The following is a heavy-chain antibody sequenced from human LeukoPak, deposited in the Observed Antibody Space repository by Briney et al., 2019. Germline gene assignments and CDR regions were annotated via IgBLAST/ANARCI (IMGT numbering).Heavy chain of an antibody. D-gene: IGHD2-15*01. V-gene: IGHV3-23*01. CDR2: VSTGGTNT. CDR3: ARINCSGGTCYDYFDD. J-gene: IGHJ4*02. Sequence: TGGSLRLSCVGSPVTFGTSAMSWVRQAPGKGLEWVSAVSTGGTNTYYADSVEGRLTISRDNSKDTLYLHMDSLRVEDTAQYFCARINCSGGTCYDYFDDWGQGTLVTVSS. CDR1: PVTFGTSA.